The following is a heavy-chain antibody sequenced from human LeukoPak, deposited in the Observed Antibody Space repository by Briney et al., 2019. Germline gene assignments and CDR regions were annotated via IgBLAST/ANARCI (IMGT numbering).Heavy chain of an antibody. CDR3: AKDLDIVATITGN. Sequence: GGSLRLSYAASGFTFSSYAMSWVRQAPGKGLEWVSGVSGSGGSTYYADSVKGRFTISRDNSKNTLYLQKYSLRAGDTAVYYCAKDLDIVATITGNWGQGTLVTVSS. V-gene: IGHV3-23*01. CDR1: GFTFSSYA. J-gene: IGHJ4*02. CDR2: VSGSGGST. D-gene: IGHD5-12*01.